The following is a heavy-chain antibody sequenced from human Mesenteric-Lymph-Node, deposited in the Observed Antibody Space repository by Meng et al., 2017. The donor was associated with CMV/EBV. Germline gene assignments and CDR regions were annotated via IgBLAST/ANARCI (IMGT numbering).Heavy chain of an antibody. Sequence: ASVKVSCKASGYKFTGFYIHWVRQAPGQGLEWMGWINPNNGDTKFSQKFQGRVTMTRDTSISTAYMELSRLRSDDTAVYYCARSCGGDCSQGYNWFDPWGQGTLVTVSS. J-gene: IGHJ5*02. V-gene: IGHV1-2*02. CDR3: ARSCGGDCSQGYNWFDP. CDR1: GYKFTGFY. D-gene: IGHD2-21*01. CDR2: INPNNGDT.